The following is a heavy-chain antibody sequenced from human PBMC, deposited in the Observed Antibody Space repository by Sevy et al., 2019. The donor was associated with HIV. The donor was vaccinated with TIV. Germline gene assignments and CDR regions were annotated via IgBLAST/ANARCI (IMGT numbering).Heavy chain of an antibody. D-gene: IGHD2-2*01. V-gene: IGHV4-59*01. CDR3: ARDMLGYCSSTSCYAEGYFDY. CDR2: IYYSGST. CDR1: GGSINSYY. Sequence: SETLSLTCTVSGGSINSYYWSWIRQPPGKGLEWIGYIYYSGSTNYNPSLKSRVTISVYTSKNPFSLKLSSVTAADTAVYYCARDMLGYCSSTSCYAEGYFDYWGQGTLVTVSS. J-gene: IGHJ4*02.